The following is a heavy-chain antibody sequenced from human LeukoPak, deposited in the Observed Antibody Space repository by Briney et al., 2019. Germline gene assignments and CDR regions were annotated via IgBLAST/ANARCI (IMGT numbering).Heavy chain of an antibody. V-gene: IGHV3-33*01. Sequence: GGSLRLSCAASGSTFSSYGMHWVRQAPGKGLEWVAVIWYDGSNKYYADSVKGQFTISRDNSKNTLYLQMNSLRAEDTAVYYCARDGRYYYDSSGYQEVPPFDYWGQGTLVTVSS. CDR2: IWYDGSNK. CDR3: ARDGRYYYDSSGYQEVPPFDY. CDR1: GSTFSSYG. D-gene: IGHD3-22*01. J-gene: IGHJ4*02.